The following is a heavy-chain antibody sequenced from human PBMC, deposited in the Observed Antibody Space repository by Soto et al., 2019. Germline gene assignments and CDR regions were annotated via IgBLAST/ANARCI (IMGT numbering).Heavy chain of an antibody. J-gene: IGHJ3*01. CDR1: GYSISSSHW. Sequence: SETLSLTCAVSGYSISSSHWWVWIRQPPGKGLEWIGYIYYSGTTYYNPSLMSRVTMSVDMSKNQLSLRLSSVTAVDTAVYYCARKIAVSGHDAFDVWAQGTMVTVSS. V-gene: IGHV4-28*01. D-gene: IGHD6-19*01. CDR3: ARKIAVSGHDAFDV. CDR2: IYYSGTT.